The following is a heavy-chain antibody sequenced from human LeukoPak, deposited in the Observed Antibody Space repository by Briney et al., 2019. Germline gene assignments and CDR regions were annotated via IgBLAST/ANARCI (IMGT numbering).Heavy chain of an antibody. CDR1: GFTFSSYS. CDR3: ARDGNNWNYFDY. J-gene: IGHJ4*02. CDR2: ISSSGSSI. V-gene: IGHV3-21*01. Sequence: GGSLRLSCAASGFTFSSYSMNWVRQTPGKGLEWVSSISSSGSSIWNPDSVKGRFTISRANAKNSLYLLLNSLRAEDTAVYYCARDGNNWNYFDYWGQGTLVTVSS. D-gene: IGHD1-20*01.